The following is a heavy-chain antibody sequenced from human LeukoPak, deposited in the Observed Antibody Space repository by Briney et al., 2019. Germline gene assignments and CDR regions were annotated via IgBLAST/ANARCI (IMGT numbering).Heavy chain of an antibody. CDR3: ARDLRGYSYGLMGY. CDR2: IYNTGST. D-gene: IGHD5-18*01. Sequence: SETLSLTCTVSGGSISSTIYYWGWVRQPPGEGLEWIGSIYNTGSTYYNPSLKSRVTISVDTSKNQFSLKLNSVTAADTAVYYCARDLRGYSYGLMGYWGQGTLVTVSS. V-gene: IGHV4-39*07. CDR1: GGSISSTIYY. J-gene: IGHJ4*02.